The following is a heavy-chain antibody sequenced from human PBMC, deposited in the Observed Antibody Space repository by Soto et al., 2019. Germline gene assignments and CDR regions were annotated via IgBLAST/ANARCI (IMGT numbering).Heavy chain of an antibody. CDR3: ARSGGDYNYYYDMDV. CDR2: IYSDVSTA. CDR1: GFTYNTYW. V-gene: IGHV3-74*01. J-gene: IGHJ6*02. D-gene: IGHD2-21*02. Sequence: GGSLRLSCAASGFTYNTYWMNWVRQVPGKGLMWVSRIYSDVSTARYADSVKGRFTISRDNAKNTVYLQMNSLRADDTAVYYCARSGGDYNYYYDMDVWGQGTTVTVSS.